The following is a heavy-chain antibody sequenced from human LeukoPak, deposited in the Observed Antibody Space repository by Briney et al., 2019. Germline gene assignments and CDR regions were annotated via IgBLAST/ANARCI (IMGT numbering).Heavy chain of an antibody. CDR2: ISGSGGST. D-gene: IGHD5-12*01. V-gene: IGHV3-23*01. CDR1: GFTFSGYA. J-gene: IGHJ4*02. CDR3: AKDRDIVATVNDY. Sequence: GGSLRLSCAASGFTFSGYAMSWVSQAPGKGLEWVSAISGSGGSTYYADSVKGRFTISRDNSKNTLYLQMNSLRAEDTAVYYCAKDRDIVATVNDYWGQGTLVTVSS.